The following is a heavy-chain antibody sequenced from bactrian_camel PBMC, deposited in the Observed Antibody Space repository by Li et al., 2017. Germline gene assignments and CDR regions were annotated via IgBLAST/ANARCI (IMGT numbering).Heavy chain of an antibody. D-gene: IGHD2*01. CDR2: IRNSGGET. Sequence: HVQLVESGGGSVQAGGSLRLSCKISRLTFSSACLGWFRQAPGKEREGIAAIRNSGGETWYHDSVKGRFTISQNKAKNTVYLQMNSLKPEDTAMYYCAARGPYCYTKLSVRDLTYWGQGTQVTVS. V-gene: IGHV3-3*01. J-gene: IGHJ4*01. CDR3: AARGPYCYTKLSVRDLTY. CDR1: RLTFSSAC.